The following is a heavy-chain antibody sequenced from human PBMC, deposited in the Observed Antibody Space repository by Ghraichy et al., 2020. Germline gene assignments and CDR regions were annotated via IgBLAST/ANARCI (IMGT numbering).Heavy chain of an antibody. CDR2: IDNDGSST. D-gene: IGHD1-7*01. J-gene: IGHJ4*02. CDR3: TTLELTRPDH. Sequence: GESLNISCAASGFTFSTYWMHWVRQAPGKGLVWVSRIDNDGSSTSYADSVKGRFTISRDNAKNTLYLQMNSLRAEDTAVYYCTTLELTRPDHWGQGTLITVSS. CDR1: GFTFSTYW. V-gene: IGHV3-74*01.